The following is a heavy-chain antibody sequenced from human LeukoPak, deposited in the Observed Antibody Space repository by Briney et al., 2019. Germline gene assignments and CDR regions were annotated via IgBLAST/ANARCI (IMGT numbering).Heavy chain of an antibody. V-gene: IGHV3-23*01. CDR1: GFTFNNYA. D-gene: IGHD4-23*01. J-gene: IGHJ4*02. CDR2: VSGSGGTT. Sequence: PGGSLRLSCAASGFTFNNYAMSWVRQAPGKGLEWVSTVSGSGGTTYYADSVDGHFTISRDNSKNTVFLHMNSLRAEDTAVYFCAKPTRGSGNSFLIDFWGQGTLVTVSS. CDR3: AKPTRGSGNSFLIDF.